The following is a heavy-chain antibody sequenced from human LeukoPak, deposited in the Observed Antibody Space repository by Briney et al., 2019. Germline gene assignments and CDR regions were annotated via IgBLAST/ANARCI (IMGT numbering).Heavy chain of an antibody. D-gene: IGHD3-22*01. Sequence: PSETLSLTCTVSGGSISSSSYYWGWIRQPPGKGLEWIGSIYYSGSTYYNPSLKSRVTISVDTSKNQFSLKLSSVTAADTAVYYCARDYDSSGRVLLGYYYYYGMDVWGQGTTVTVSS. CDR2: IYYSGST. V-gene: IGHV4-39*07. CDR3: ARDYDSSGRVLLGYYYYYGMDV. J-gene: IGHJ6*02. CDR1: GGSISSSSYY.